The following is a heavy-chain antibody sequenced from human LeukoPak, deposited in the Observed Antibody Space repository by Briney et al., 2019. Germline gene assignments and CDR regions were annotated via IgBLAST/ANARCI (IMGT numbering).Heavy chain of an antibody. J-gene: IGHJ4*02. Sequence: GGSLRLSCLASGFTFSDYYMSWVRQAPGKGLEWISYMSSRGYPTYYAESVKGRFTISRDNAKNTLYLQMHNLRTDDTAVYFCARVGVALTSPFDYWGLGTLVAVSS. D-gene: IGHD3-3*01. CDR2: MSSRGYPT. CDR3: ARVGVALTSPFDY. V-gene: IGHV3-11*01. CDR1: GFTFSDYY.